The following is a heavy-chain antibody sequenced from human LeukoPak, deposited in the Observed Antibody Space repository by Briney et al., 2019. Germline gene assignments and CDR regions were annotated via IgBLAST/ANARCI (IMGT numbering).Heavy chain of an antibody. CDR1: GFTFRSYD. D-gene: IGHD3-10*01. J-gene: IGHJ6*03. V-gene: IGHV3-13*01. Sequence: GGSLRLSCAASGFTFRSYDMHWVRQATGKGLEWVSGIGTAGEIYYPGSVKGRFTISRENAKNSLYLQMNSLRAGDTAVYYCALWFGEPRGFLTYYYYYYMDVWGKGTTVTVSS. CDR3: ALWFGEPRGFLTYYYYYYMDV. CDR2: IGTAGEI.